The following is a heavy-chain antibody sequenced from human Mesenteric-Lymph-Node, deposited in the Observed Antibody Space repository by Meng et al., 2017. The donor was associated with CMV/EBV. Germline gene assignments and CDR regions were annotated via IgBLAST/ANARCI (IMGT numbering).Heavy chain of an antibody. J-gene: IGHJ4*02. CDR2: VHHSGTT. V-gene: IGHV4-39*01. Sequence: RLQASGPGLVKPSETLSLSCIVSGDSISNSTYYWTWIRQPPGKGLEWIGSVHHSGTTYYNPSLKGRLTISVDTSANLFSLRLTTVTAADTATYYCARRGNYDSDYSEYWGQGTLVTVSS. CDR3: ARRGNYDSDYSEY. D-gene: IGHD3-22*01. CDR1: GDSISNSTYY.